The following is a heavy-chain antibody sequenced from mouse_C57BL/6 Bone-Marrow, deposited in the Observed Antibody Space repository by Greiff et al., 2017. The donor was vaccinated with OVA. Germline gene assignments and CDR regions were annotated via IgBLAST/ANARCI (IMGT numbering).Heavy chain of an antibody. CDR1: EYEFPSHD. V-gene: IGHV5-2*01. CDR3: ARQDYYGSSLVV. CDR2: INSDGGST. Sequence: EVKVIESGGGLVQPGESLKLSCESNEYEFPSHDMSWVRKTPEKRLELVAAINSDGGSTYYPDTMERRFIISRDNTKKTLYLQMSSLRSEDTALYYCARQDYYGSSLVVWGTGTTVTVSS. D-gene: IGHD1-1*01. J-gene: IGHJ1*03.